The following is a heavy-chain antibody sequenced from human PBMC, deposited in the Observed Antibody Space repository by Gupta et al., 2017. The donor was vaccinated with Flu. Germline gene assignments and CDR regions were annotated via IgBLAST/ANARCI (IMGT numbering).Heavy chain of an antibody. CDR3: AKSRPAQRGLGSGMDV. CDR2: ISWNSGSI. D-gene: IGHD6-19*01. V-gene: IGHV3-9*01. CDR1: GFTFEDYA. Sequence: EVQLVESGGGLVQPGRSLRLSCAASGFTFEDYAMHWVRQAPGKGLEWVSGISWNSGSIGYADSVKGRFTISRDNAKNSLYLQMNSLRAEDTALYYCAKSRPAQRGLGSGMDVWGQGTTVTVSS. J-gene: IGHJ6*02.